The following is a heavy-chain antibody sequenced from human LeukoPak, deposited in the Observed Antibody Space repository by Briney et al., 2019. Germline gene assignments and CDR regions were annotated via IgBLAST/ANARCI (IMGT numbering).Heavy chain of an antibody. J-gene: IGHJ4*02. CDR1: GFTFSSYT. CDR3: TTIDTMVREFPFDY. V-gene: IGHV3-48*04. Sequence: PGGSLRLSCAASGFTFSSYTMNWVRQAPGKGLEWLAYISGTLYTIYYADSVRGRLTISRDNAKNSLYLQMNSLKTEDTAVYYCTTIDTMVREFPFDYWGQGTLVTVSS. D-gene: IGHD3-10*01. CDR2: ISGTLYTI.